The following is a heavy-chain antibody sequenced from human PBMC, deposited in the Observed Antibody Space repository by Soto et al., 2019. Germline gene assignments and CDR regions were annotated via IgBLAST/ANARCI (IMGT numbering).Heavy chain of an antibody. CDR3: ARGQLEVARVCG. CDR2: IYPSGST. V-gene: IGHV4-31*03. Sequence: QVQLQESGPGLVKPSQPLSLTCTVPGVSISTGDYYWTWSRQHPGMVLVWIGYIYPSGSTYYNPSLKSRVSISIVPSKNQFSLKLGSVTAADAAVDYCARGQLEVARVCGWGQGTLVTDSS. CDR1: GVSISTGDYY. D-gene: IGHD3-3*01. J-gene: IGHJ4*02.